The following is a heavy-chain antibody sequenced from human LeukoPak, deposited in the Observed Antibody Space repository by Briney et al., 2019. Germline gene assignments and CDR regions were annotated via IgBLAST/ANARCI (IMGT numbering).Heavy chain of an antibody. CDR3: ARDLEAYYGPGSYYRTFDY. D-gene: IGHD3-10*01. J-gene: IGHJ4*02. CDR1: GYTFPSYG. V-gene: IGHV1-18*01. CDR2: ISAYNGNT. Sequence: ASVKVSCKASGYTFPSYGVSWVRQAPGQGLEWMGWISAYNGNTNYAQKLQDRVTMTTDTSTSTAYMELRSLTSDDTAVYYCARDLEAYYGPGSYYRTFDYWGQGTLVTVSS.